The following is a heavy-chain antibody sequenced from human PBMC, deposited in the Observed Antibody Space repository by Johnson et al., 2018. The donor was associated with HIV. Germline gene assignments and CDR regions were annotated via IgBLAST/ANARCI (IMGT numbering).Heavy chain of an antibody. D-gene: IGHD6-19*01. Sequence: EVQLVESGGGLVQPGGSLRLSCAASGFTVSSNYMSWVRQAPVKGLEWVSVIYSGGSTYYADSVKGRFTISRDNSKNTLYLQMNSLRAEDTAVYYCARGIAMAEDAFDIWGQGTMVTVSS. CDR3: ARGIAMAEDAFDI. V-gene: IGHV3-66*01. CDR1: GFTVSSNY. J-gene: IGHJ3*02. CDR2: IYSGGST.